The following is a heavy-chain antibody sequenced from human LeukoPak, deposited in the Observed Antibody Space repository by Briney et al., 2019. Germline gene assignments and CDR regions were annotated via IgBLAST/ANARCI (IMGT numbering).Heavy chain of an antibody. D-gene: IGHD6-25*01. V-gene: IGHV4-34*01. Sequence: SETLSLTCAVYGGSFSGYYWSWLRQPPGKGLEWIGEINHSGSTNYNPSLKSRVTISVDTSKNQFSLKLSSVTAADTAVYYCARGDSSGWLPWFDPWGQGTLVTVSS. J-gene: IGHJ5*02. CDR2: INHSGST. CDR1: GGSFSGYY. CDR3: ARGDSSGWLPWFDP.